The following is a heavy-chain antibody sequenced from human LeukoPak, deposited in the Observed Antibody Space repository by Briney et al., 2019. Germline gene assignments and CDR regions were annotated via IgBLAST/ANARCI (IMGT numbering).Heavy chain of an antibody. V-gene: IGHV3-11*04. J-gene: IGHJ4*02. CDR3: ARRGWFGELFPANY. D-gene: IGHD3-10*01. CDR2: ISGSGHDI. Sequence: NPGGSLRLSCAASGFTFSDSYMTWVRQAPGKGVEWVAYISGSGHDINYSDSVKGRFTISRDNAKNSLYLQMNSLRAEDTAVYYCARRGWFGELFPANYWGQGTLVTVSS. CDR1: GFTFSDSY.